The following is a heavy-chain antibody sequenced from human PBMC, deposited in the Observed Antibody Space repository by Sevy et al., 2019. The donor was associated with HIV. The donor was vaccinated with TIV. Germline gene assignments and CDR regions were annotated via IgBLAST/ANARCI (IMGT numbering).Heavy chain of an antibody. Sequence: GGSLRLSCAASGFTFSSYTMNWVRQAPGKGLEWVSSISGSSNYIYYGDSVKGRFTISRDNAKNSVYLQMNSLRAEDRAEYYCARYYASGSWEAVDIWGQGTMVTVSS. CDR2: ISGSSNYI. CDR3: ARYYASGSWEAVDI. V-gene: IGHV3-21*01. CDR1: GFTFSSYT. J-gene: IGHJ3*02. D-gene: IGHD3-10*01.